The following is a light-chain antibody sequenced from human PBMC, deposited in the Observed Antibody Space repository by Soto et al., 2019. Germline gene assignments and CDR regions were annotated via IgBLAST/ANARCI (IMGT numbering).Light chain of an antibody. CDR3: QQYDNLSWT. CDR1: QSVTSNY. Sequence: EIVLTQSPGTLSLSPGERATLSCRASQSVTSNYLAWYQHKPGQAPRLIIYGASTRATDIPDRFRGSGSGTDFTLTISRLEPEDFAVYYCQQYDNLSWTFGLGTKVETK. V-gene: IGKV3-20*01. CDR2: GAS. J-gene: IGKJ1*01.